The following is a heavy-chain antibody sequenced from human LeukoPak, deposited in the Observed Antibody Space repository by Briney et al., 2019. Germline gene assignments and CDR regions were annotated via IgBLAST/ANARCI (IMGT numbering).Heavy chain of an antibody. V-gene: IGHV1-2*02. CDR2: INPNSGGT. CDR1: GYTFTGYY. CDR3: ARGSEVYLRFNDPPDY. D-gene: IGHD2-8*01. J-gene: IGHJ4*02. Sequence: ASVKVSCKASGYTFTGYYMHWVRQAPGQGLEWMGWINPNSGGTNYAQKFQGRVTMTRDTSISTAYMELSRLRSDDTAVYYCARGSEVYLRFNDPPDYWGQGTLVTVSS.